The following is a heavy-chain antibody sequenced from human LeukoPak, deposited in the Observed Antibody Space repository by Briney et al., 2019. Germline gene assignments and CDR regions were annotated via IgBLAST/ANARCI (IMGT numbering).Heavy chain of an antibody. V-gene: IGHV1-2*02. CDR1: GYTITDYY. CDR3: ARGTTPSYYYYYMDV. Sequence: ASVKVSCKASGYTITDYYIHWVRQAPGQGLEWMGWINPNSGGTNYAQKFQGRVTMTRDTSISTAYMELSRLRSDDTAVYYCARGTTPSYYYYYMDVWGKGTTVTISS. J-gene: IGHJ6*03. D-gene: IGHD1-14*01. CDR2: INPNSGGT.